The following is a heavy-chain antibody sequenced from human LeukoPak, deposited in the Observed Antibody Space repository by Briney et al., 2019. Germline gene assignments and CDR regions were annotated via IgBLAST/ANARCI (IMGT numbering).Heavy chain of an antibody. CDR1: GYTVTSYG. CDR2: ISAYNGNT. V-gene: IGHV1-18*01. Sequence: ASVKVSCKASGYTVTSYGISWVRQAPGQGLEWMGWISAYNGNTNYAQKLQSRVTMTTDTSTSTAYMELRSLRSDDTAVYYCAREGEGFYYDSSGYPDWYFDLWGRGTLVTVSS. CDR3: AREGEGFYYDSSGYPDWYFDL. D-gene: IGHD3-22*01. J-gene: IGHJ2*01.